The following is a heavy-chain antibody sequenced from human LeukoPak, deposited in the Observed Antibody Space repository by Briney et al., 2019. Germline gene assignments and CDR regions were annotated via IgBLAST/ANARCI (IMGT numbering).Heavy chain of an antibody. V-gene: IGHV5-51*01. CDR3: ARQAQGYDFWSGQIWFDP. J-gene: IGHJ5*02. D-gene: IGHD3-3*01. CDR2: IYPGDSDT. Sequence: GESLKTSCKGSGYSFTSYWIGWVRQMPGKGLEWMGIIYPGDSDTRYSPSFQGQVTISADKSISTAYLQWSSLKASDTAMYYCARQAQGYDFWSGQIWFDPWGQGTLVTVSS. CDR1: GYSFTSYW.